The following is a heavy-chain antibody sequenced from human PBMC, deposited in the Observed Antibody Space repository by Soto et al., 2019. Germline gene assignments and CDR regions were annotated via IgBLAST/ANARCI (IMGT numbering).Heavy chain of an antibody. D-gene: IGHD6-19*01. J-gene: IGHJ4*02. CDR1: GGSVSSGHYY. CDR3: ARSGAGSGWL. CDR2: IYYSGST. Sequence: QVQLQESGPGLVRPSETLSLTCAVSGGSVSSGHYYWSWSRQPPGKGLEWIGFIYYSGSTNYNPSLKSRVTISVDTSKNQFSLKMNSVTAADTAVYYCARSGAGSGWLGGQGTLVTVSS. V-gene: IGHV4-61*01.